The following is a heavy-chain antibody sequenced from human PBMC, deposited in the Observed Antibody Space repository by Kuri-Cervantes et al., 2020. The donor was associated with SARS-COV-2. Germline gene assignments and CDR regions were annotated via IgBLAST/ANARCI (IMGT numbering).Heavy chain of an antibody. V-gene: IGHV3-48*01. CDR1: GFTFSSYS. Sequence: GGSLRLSCAASGFTFSSYSMNWVRRAPGKGLEWVSYISSSSSTIYYADSVKGRFTISRDNAKNSLYLQMNSLRAEDTAVYYCARDNLWLDYYYMDVWGKGTTVTVSS. D-gene: IGHD2-21*01. J-gene: IGHJ6*03. CDR2: ISSSSSTI. CDR3: ARDNLWLDYYYMDV.